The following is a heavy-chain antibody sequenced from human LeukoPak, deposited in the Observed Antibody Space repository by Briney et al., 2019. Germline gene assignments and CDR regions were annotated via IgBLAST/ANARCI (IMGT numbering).Heavy chain of an antibody. J-gene: IGHJ4*02. CDR1: GGSISSYY. V-gene: IGHV4-59*01. D-gene: IGHD3-22*01. CDR3: AFSGYYYVLDY. CDR2: IYYSGST. Sequence: PSETLSLTCTVSGGSISSYYWSWIRQPPGKGLEWIGYIYYSGSTNYNPSLKSRVTISVDTSKNQFSLKLSSVTAADTAVYYCAFSGYYYVLDYWGQGTLVTVSS.